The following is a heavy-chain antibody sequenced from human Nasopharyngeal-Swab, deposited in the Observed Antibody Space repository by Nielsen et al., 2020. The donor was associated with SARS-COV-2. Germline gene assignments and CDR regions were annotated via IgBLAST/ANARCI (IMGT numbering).Heavy chain of an antibody. J-gene: IGHJ4*02. V-gene: IGHV3-33*01. CDR3: ARDFFARIAVAGTFDY. D-gene: IGHD6-19*01. CDR1: GFTFSSYG. Sequence: GGSLRLSCAASGFTFSSYGMHWVRQAPGKGLEWVAVIWYDGSNKYYADSVKGRFTISRDNSKNTLYLQMNSLRAEDTAVYYCARDFFARIAVAGTFDYWGQGTLVTVSS. CDR2: IWYDGSNK.